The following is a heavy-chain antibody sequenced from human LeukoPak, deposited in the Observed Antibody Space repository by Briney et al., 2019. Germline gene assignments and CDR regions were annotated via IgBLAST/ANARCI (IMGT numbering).Heavy chain of an antibody. CDR1: GYTLTELS. V-gene: IGHV1-24*01. D-gene: IGHD3/OR15-3a*01. CDR2: FDPEDGET. Sequence: GASVKVSCKVSGYTLTELSMHWVRQAPGKGLEWMGGFDPEDGETIYAQKFQGRVTMTEDTSTDTAYMELTSLRSEDTAVYYCARVGTGYSYYYYYMDVWGKGTTVTISS. J-gene: IGHJ6*03. CDR3: ARVGTGYSYYYYYMDV.